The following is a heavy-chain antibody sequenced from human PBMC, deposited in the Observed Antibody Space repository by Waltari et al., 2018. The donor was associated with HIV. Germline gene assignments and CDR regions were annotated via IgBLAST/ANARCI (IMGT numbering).Heavy chain of an antibody. Sequence: QVQLQQWGAGLLKTSETLSLTCAVSGGSFSGKFWTWIRQPPGKGLGWIGEINDRGTTNYNPSLKGRGTLSVDTSKNHFSLKLTSVTAADTAVYYCAGGHSAILYGLDVWGQGTTVTVSS. CDR2: INDRGTT. J-gene: IGHJ6*02. CDR3: AGGHSAILYGLDV. CDR1: GGSFSGKF. D-gene: IGHD3-10*01. V-gene: IGHV4-34*01.